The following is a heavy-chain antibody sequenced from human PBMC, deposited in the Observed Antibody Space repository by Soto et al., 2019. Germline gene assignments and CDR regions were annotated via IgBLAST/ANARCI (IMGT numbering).Heavy chain of an antibody. CDR2: INPFDGSR. CDR3: SRVDPGETSPFDH. Sequence: GASVKVSCKASGYIFTSYYLHWVRQAPGQGLEWMGWINPFDGSRMFAQSFQGRVTFTRDTSTSTVYMELSGLRSDDTAVYYCSRVDPGETSPFDHWGQGTLVTVSS. D-gene: IGHD3-10*01. J-gene: IGHJ4*02. CDR1: GYIFTSYY. V-gene: IGHV1-46*03.